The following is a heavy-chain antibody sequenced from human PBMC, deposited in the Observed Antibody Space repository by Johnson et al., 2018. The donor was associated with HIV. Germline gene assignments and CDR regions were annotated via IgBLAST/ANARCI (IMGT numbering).Heavy chain of an antibody. CDR2: ISYDGSNK. CDR1: GFTFSSSG. CDR3: AKGFFELDDAFDI. Sequence: QVQLVESGGGVVQPGRSLRLSCAASGFTFSSSGMHWVRQAPGKGLEWVAVISYDGSNKYYADSVKGRFTISRDNSKNTLYLQMNSLRAVDTAVYYCAKGFFELDDAFDIWGQGTMVTVSS. V-gene: IGHV3-30*18. J-gene: IGHJ3*02. D-gene: IGHD3/OR15-3a*01.